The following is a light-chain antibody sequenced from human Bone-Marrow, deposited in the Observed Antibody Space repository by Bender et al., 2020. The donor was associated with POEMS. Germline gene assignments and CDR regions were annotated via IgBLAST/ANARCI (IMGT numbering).Light chain of an antibody. CDR3: SSYTGSSTLWV. CDR1: TSDVGVDHY. V-gene: IGLV2-14*03. CDR2: DVS. Sequence: QSALTQPASVSGSPGQSITISCTGITSDVGVDHYVSWYQHRPGRAPKLMIFDVSDRPSGVSNRFSGSKSGNTASLTISGLQADDEADYYCSSYTGSSTLWVFGGGTKLTVL. J-gene: IGLJ3*02.